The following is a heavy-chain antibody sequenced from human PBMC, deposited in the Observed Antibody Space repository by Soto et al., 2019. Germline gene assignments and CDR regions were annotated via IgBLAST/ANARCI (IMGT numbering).Heavy chain of an antibody. V-gene: IGHV1-18*01. D-gene: IGHD1-26*01. CDR3: ARDGVGATTSAY. CDR1: GYTFTSFG. J-gene: IGHJ4*02. Sequence: QVQVVQSGAEVKKPGASVNVSCKASGYTFTSFGFSWVRQAHGQGLEWMGWISAYNGNTNYAQKLKGRVTMTTDTSTSTAYMELRSLRSDDTAVYYCARDGVGATTSAYWGQGTLVTVSS. CDR2: ISAYNGNT.